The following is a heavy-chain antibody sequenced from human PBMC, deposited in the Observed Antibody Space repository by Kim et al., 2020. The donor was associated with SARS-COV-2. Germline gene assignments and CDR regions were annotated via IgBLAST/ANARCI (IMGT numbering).Heavy chain of an antibody. J-gene: IGHJ3*02. CDR3: ARVRGDGYKGAAFDI. Sequence: DSVKGRVTISRDNAKNTLYLQMNSLRAEDTAVYYCARVRGDGYKGAAFDIWGQGTMVTVSS. V-gene: IGHV3-74*01. D-gene: IGHD5-12*01.